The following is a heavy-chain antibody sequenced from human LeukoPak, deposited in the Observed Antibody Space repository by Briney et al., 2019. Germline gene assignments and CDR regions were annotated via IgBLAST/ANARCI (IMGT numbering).Heavy chain of an antibody. CDR2: ISAYNGNT. CDR3: ATGSSTSRMNYYYYYGMDV. V-gene: IGHV1-18*01. D-gene: IGHD2-2*01. Sequence: ASVKVSCKASGYTFTSYGISWVRQAPGQGLEWMGRISAYNGNTNYAQKLQGRVTMTTDTSTSTAYMELSSLRSEDTAVYYCATGSSTSRMNYYYYYGMDVWGQGTTVTVSS. CDR1: GYTFTSYG. J-gene: IGHJ6*02.